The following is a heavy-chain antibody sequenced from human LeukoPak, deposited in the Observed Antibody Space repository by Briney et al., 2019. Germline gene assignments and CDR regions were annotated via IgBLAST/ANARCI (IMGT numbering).Heavy chain of an antibody. CDR1: GFTFSSNY. CDR2: IYSGGST. J-gene: IGHJ4*02. Sequence: PGGSLRLSCAASGFTFSSNYMSWVRQAPGKGLEWVSVIYSGGSTYYTDSVTGRFTISRDNSKNTLYLQMNSLRAEDTAVYYCARATGSLEDYWGQGTLVTVSS. CDR3: ARATGSLEDY. D-gene: IGHD1-26*01. V-gene: IGHV3-53*01.